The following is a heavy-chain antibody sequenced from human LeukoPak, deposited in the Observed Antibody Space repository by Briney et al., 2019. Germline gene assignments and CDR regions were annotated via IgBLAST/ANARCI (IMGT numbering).Heavy chain of an antibody. J-gene: IGHJ6*03. CDR1: GYTFTSYA. CDR2: INTNTGNP. V-gene: IGHV7-4-1*02. CDR3: ARAAGTDYYYYYYMDV. D-gene: IGHD6-13*01. Sequence: GASVKVSCKASGYTFTSYAMNWVRQAPGQGLEWMGWINTNTGNPTYAQGFTGRFVFSLDTSVSTAYLQISSLKAEDTAVYYCARAAGTDYYYYYYMDVWGKGTTVTVSS.